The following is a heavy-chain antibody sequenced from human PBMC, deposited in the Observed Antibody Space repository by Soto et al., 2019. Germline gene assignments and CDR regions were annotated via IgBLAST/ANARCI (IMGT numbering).Heavy chain of an antibody. CDR2: INSDGSST. J-gene: IGHJ6*02. D-gene: IGHD2-2*01. CDR3: ARPYCSSTSCYVYHGMDV. V-gene: IGHV3-74*01. Sequence: GGSLRLSCAASGFTFSSYWMHWVRQAPGKGLVWVSRINSDGSSTSYADSVKGRFTISRDNAKNTLYLQMNSLRAEDTAVYYCARPYCSSTSCYVYHGMDVWGQGTTVTVSS. CDR1: GFTFSSYW.